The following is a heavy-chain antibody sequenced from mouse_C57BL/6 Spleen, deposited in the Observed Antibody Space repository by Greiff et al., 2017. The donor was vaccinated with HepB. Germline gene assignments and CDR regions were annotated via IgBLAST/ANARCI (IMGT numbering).Heavy chain of an antibody. J-gene: IGHJ3*01. V-gene: IGHV5-17*01. D-gene: IGHD1-1*01. Sequence: DVKLVESGGGLVKPGGSLKLSCAASGFTFSDYGMHWVRQAPEKGLEWVAYISSGSSTIYYADTVKGRFTISRDNAKNTLFLQMTSLRSEDTAMYYCARHYGSSSAWFAYWGQGTLVTVSA. CDR2: ISSGSSTI. CDR3: ARHYGSSSAWFAY. CDR1: GFTFSDYG.